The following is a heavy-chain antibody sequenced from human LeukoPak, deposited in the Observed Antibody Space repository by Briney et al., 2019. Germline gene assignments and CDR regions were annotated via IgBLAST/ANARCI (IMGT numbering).Heavy chain of an antibody. J-gene: IGHJ4*02. D-gene: IGHD5-12*01. CDR1: GFGFSRYV. Sequence: PGRSLRLSCAASGFGFSRYVMNWVRQAPGKGLEWVAIISHDGRNEDYADSVKGRFTISRDNSKKTLYLQMDSVRPEDTAVYYCARGFSLANFLWPTNFDYWGQGTLVTVSS. CDR3: ARGFSLANFLWPTNFDY. V-gene: IGHV3-30*04. CDR2: ISHDGRNE.